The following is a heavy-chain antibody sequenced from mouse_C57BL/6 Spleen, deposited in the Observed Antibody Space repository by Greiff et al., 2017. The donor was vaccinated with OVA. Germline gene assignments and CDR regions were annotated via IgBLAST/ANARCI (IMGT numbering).Heavy chain of an antibody. CDR3: ARKDFYDYDGYYAMDY. V-gene: IGHV1-55*01. Sequence: QVQLQQSGAELVKPGASVKMSCKASGYTFTSYWITWVKQRPGQGLEWIGDIYPGSGSTNYNEKFKSKATLTVDTSSSTAYMQLSSLTSEDSAVYYCARKDFYDYDGYYAMDYWGQGTSVTVSS. CDR1: GYTFTSYW. CDR2: IYPGSGST. J-gene: IGHJ4*01. D-gene: IGHD2-4*01.